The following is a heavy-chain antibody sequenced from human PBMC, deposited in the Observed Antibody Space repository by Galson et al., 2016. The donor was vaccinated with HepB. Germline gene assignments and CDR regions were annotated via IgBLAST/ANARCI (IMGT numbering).Heavy chain of an antibody. Sequence: SLRLSCAASGFTFSSNDMHWVRQTTGKGLEWVSSIGTAGDTYYPGSVKGRFTISRENAKNSLYLQMNSLRVGDTAVYYCARTACSGDSCYPYYFDYWGQGTLVTVSS. V-gene: IGHV3-13*01. CDR3: ARTACSGDSCYPYYFDY. CDR2: IGTAGDT. J-gene: IGHJ4*02. D-gene: IGHD2-15*01. CDR1: GFTFSSND.